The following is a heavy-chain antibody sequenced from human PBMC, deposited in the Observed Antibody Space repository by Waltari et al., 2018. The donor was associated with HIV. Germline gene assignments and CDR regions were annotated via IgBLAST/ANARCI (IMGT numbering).Heavy chain of an antibody. J-gene: IGHJ6*02. CDR3: AASQYSGSSPPYGMDV. Sequence: QVQLVQSGAEVKEPGASVKVSCKVSGYTLTELSMHWVRQAPGKGLEWMGGFEPEDGETIYAQKFQGRVTRTEDTSTDTAYMELSSLRSEDTAVYYCAASQYSGSSPPYGMDVWGQGTTVTVSS. V-gene: IGHV1-24*01. D-gene: IGHD1-26*01. CDR1: GYTLTELS. CDR2: FEPEDGET.